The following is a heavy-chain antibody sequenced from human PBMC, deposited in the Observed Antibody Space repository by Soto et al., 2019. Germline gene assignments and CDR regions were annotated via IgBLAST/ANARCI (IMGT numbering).Heavy chain of an antibody. Sequence: SWIRQPPGKGLERIGYIFHSGSSNYNPSLKSRVTISVDTSKSQISLRLTSVTAADTVVYYCARAPGLGEARIDYWGQGTVVTVSS. J-gene: IGHJ4*02. CDR2: IFHSGSS. CDR3: ARAPGLGEARIDY. V-gene: IGHV4-59*01.